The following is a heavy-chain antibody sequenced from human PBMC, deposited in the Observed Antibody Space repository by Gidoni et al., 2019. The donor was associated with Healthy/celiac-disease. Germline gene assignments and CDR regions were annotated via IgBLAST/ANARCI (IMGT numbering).Heavy chain of an antibody. CDR2: IRSKAYGGTT. Sequence: EVQLVESGGGLVKPGRSLRLSCTASGFTFGDYAMSWFRQAPGKGLEWVGFIRSKAYGGTTEYAASVKGRFTISRDDSKSIAYLQMNSLKTEDTAVYYCTRNPHYDILTGPDYWGQGTLVTVSS. D-gene: IGHD3-9*01. J-gene: IGHJ4*02. CDR3: TRNPHYDILTGPDY. V-gene: IGHV3-49*05. CDR1: GFTFGDYA.